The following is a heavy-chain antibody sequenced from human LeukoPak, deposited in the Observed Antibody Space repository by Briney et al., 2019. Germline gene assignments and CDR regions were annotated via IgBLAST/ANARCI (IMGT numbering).Heavy chain of an antibody. CDR3: ARDPQFVRGDYYFDY. Sequence: GGSLRLSCAASGFTFSGYNMNWVRQAPGKGLEWVSSISSSTSYIYYADSVKGRFTISRDNAKNSLYLQMNGLRAEDTAVYYCARDPQFVRGDYYFDYWGQGTLVTVSS. V-gene: IGHV3-21*01. CDR2: ISSSTSYI. D-gene: IGHD3-10*01. J-gene: IGHJ4*02. CDR1: GFTFSGYN.